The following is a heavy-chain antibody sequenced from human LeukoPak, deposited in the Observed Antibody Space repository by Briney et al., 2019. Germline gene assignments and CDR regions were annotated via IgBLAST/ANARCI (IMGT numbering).Heavy chain of an antibody. CDR3: TRVEVVPDVLAVWGSSPYYFDY. CDR2: IRSKAYGGTT. CDR1: GLSFSSTY. Sequence: PGGSLRLSCAASGLSFSSTYMGWVRQAPGKGLAWVGFIRSKAYGGTTEYAASVKGRFTISRDDSKSIAYLQMNSLKTEDTAVYYCTRVEVVPDVLAVWGSSPYYFDYWGQGTLVTVSS. D-gene: IGHD3-16*01. V-gene: IGHV3-49*04. J-gene: IGHJ4*02.